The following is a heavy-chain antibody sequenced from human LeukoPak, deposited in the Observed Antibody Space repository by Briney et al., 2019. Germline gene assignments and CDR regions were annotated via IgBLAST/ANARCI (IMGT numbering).Heavy chain of an antibody. CDR1: GYTFTGYY. CDR2: INPNMGGT. J-gene: IGHJ4*02. D-gene: IGHD5-18*01. Sequence: VASVKVSCKASGYTFTGYYMRWVRQAPGQGLEWVGWINPNMGGTNYAQKFQGRVTMTRDTSISTAYMELSRLRSDDTAVYYCARVNHQGVTRTYYFDYWGQGTLVTVSS. V-gene: IGHV1-2*02. CDR3: ARVNHQGVTRTYYFDY.